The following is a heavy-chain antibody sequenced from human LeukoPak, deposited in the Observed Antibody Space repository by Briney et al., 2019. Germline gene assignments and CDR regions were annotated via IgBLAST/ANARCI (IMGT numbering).Heavy chain of an antibody. D-gene: IGHD5-12*01. V-gene: IGHV3-33*01. Sequence: PGGSLRLSCAASEFIFSNYGMHWVRQAPGKGLEWVAVIWYDGSNKYYADAVKGRFTISRDNSKNTLYLQMNSLRAEDTAVYYCAREPEGGYGARGNAIDIWGQRRTLTVSS. CDR1: EFIFSNYG. CDR3: AREPEGGYGARGNAIDI. CDR2: IWYDGSNK. J-gene: IGHJ3*02.